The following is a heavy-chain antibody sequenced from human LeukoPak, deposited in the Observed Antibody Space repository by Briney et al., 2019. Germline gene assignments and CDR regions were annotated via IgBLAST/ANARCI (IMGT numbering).Heavy chain of an antibody. CDR2: INPSGGST. CDR1: GYTFTSYY. CDR3: ARNSPDAVAGRKRNWFDP. Sequence: GASVKVSCKASGYTFTSYYMHWVRQAPGQGLEWMGIINPSGGSTSSAQKFQGRVTMTRDTSTSTVYMELSSLRSEDTAVYYCARNSPDAVAGRKRNWFDPWGQGTLVTVSS. D-gene: IGHD6-19*01. J-gene: IGHJ5*02. V-gene: IGHV1-46*01.